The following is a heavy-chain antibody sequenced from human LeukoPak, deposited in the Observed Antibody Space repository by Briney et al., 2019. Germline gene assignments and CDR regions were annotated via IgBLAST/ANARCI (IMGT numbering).Heavy chain of an antibody. Sequence: ASVKVSCKASGYTFTSYAMHWVRQAPGQRFEWMGWINVGNGNSGNSQKFQGRVTITRDTSANTVYMELSSLRSEDTAVYYCARDRGELRYFDYWGQGTLVTVSS. CDR3: ARDRGELRYFDY. D-gene: IGHD1-7*01. J-gene: IGHJ4*02. CDR2: INVGNGNS. V-gene: IGHV1-3*01. CDR1: GYTFTSYA.